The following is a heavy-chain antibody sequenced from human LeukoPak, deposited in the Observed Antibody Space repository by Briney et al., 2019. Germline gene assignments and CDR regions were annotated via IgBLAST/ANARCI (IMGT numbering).Heavy chain of an antibody. D-gene: IGHD2-8*02. J-gene: IGHJ4*02. CDR2: INPDSGAT. CDR1: GYTFSDYY. Sequence: ASLKVSCKTSGYTFSDYYVHWVRQAPGQGFERMGWINPDSGATNYAQKFQGRVTMTRDTSISTAYMELSRLRSDDTAVYYCARDFTGGYFDYWGQGTLVTVSS. CDR3: ARDFTGGYFDY. V-gene: IGHV1-2*02.